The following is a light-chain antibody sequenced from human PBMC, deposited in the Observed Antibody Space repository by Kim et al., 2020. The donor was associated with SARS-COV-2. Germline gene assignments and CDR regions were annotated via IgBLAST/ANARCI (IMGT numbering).Light chain of an antibody. CDR2: SNN. CDR3: AAWDDSLNGVV. J-gene: IGLJ2*01. V-gene: IGLV1-44*01. CDR1: SSNIGSNT. Sequence: GPSVTISCSGSSSNIGSNTVNWSRQLPGTAPNLLIYSNNQRPSGVPDRFSGSKSGTSASLAISGLQSEDEADYYCAAWDDSLNGVVFGGGTKLTVL.